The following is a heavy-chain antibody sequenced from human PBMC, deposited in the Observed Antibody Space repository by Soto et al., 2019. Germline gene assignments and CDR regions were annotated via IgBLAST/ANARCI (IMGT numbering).Heavy chain of an antibody. CDR3: ARVVVVTAIRSCAFDI. CDR2: IYYSGST. J-gene: IGHJ3*02. V-gene: IGHV4-59*01. D-gene: IGHD2-21*02. CDR1: GGSISSYY. Sequence: SETLSLTCTVSGGSISSYYWSWIRQPPGKGLEWIGYIYYSGSTNYNPSLKSRVTISVDTSKNQFSLKLSSVTAADTAVYYCARVVVVTAIRSCAFDIWGQGTMVTVSS.